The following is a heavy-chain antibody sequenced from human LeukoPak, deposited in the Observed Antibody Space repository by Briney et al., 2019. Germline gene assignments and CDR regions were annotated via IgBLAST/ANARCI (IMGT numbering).Heavy chain of an antibody. CDR3: ARVTRTHDAFDV. Sequence: SETLSLTCTVSGDSINSYFWTWIRQPPGKGLEWLGYIYSHGTTAYNPSLESRLTMSTDTSKNQFSLTLRSVTTADTAVYFCARVTRTHDAFDVWGQPIMVTVSS. J-gene: IGHJ3*01. D-gene: IGHD2-21*02. CDR1: GDSINSYF. CDR2: IYSHGTT. V-gene: IGHV4-59*01.